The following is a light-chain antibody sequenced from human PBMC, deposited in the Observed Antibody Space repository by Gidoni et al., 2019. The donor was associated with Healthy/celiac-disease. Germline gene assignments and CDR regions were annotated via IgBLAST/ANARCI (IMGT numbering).Light chain of an antibody. CDR1: SSDVGGYNY. CDR2: DVS. J-gene: IGLJ3*02. CDR3: SSYTSSSTWV. Sequence: QSALTPPATGSGYPGQSITISCTGTSSDVGGYNYVSWSQTHPGKAPKLMIYDVSNRPSGVSNRFSGSKSCNTSSLTISGLQAEDEADYYCSSYTSSSTWVFGGGTKLTVL. V-gene: IGLV2-14*03.